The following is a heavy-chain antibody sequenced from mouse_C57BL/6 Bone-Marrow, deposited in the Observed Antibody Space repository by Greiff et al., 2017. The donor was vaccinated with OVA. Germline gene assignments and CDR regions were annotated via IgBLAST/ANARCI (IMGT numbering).Heavy chain of an antibody. J-gene: IGHJ4*01. V-gene: IGHV1-55*01. CDR2: IYPGSGST. CDR3: SRVGPNGNGAMDY. D-gene: IGHD2-1*01. Sequence: QVQLQQPGAELVKPGASVKMSCKASGYTFTSYWITWVKQRPGQGLEWIGDIYPGSGSTDYNEKFKSKATLTVHTSSSTAYMQLSNLTSEDSAVYYCSRVGPNGNGAMDYWGQGTSVTVSS. CDR1: GYTFTSYW.